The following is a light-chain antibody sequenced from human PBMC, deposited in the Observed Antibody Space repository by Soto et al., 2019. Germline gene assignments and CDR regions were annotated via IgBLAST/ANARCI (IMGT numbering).Light chain of an antibody. J-gene: IGKJ4*01. CDR3: QQYCTSPLT. CDR1: QSVRSSL. CDR2: DAS. Sequence: EIVLTQSPGTLSLSPGERATLSCRASQSVRSSLLAWYQQKPGQAPRLLIYDASRRAIGIPARFSGSGAGTDFTVTISRLEPEDLAVYYCQQYCTSPLTFGGGTKVEIK. V-gene: IGKV3-20*01.